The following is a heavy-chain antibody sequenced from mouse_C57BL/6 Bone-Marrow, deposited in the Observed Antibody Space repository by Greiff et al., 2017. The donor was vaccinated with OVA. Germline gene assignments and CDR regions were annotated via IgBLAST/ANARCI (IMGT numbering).Heavy chain of an antibody. J-gene: IGHJ1*03. CDR1: GYTFTSYG. CDR3: ARVAWYFDV. CDR2: IYPRSGNT. Sequence: VMLVESGAELARPGASVKLSCKASGYTFTSYGISWVKQRTGQGLEWIGEIYPRSGNTYYNEKFNGKATLTADKSSSTAYMELRSLTSEDSAVYFCARVAWYFDVWGTGTTVTVSS. V-gene: IGHV1-81*01.